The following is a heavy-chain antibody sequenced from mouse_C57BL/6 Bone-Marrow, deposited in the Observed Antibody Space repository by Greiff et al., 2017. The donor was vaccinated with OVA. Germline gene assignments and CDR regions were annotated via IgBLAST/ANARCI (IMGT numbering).Heavy chain of an antibody. Sequence: DVQLVESGGGLVQPGGSLKLSCAASGFTFSDYYMYWVRQTPEKRLEWVAYISNGGGSTYYPDTVKGRFTISRDNAKNTLYLQMSRLKSEDTAMYYCARVITTVVAEDWYFDVWGTGTTVTVSS. J-gene: IGHJ1*03. CDR2: ISNGGGST. D-gene: IGHD1-1*01. CDR1: GFTFSDYY. V-gene: IGHV5-12*01. CDR3: ARVITTVVAEDWYFDV.